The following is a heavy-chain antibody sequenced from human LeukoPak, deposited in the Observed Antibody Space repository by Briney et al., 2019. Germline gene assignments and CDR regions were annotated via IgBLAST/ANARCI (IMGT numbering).Heavy chain of an antibody. D-gene: IGHD3-16*01. CDR2: ISSSGSAI. Sequence: GGSLGLSCAASGFTFSSYEMNWVRQAPGKGLEWVSYISSSGSAIYYADSVKGRFTISRDNAKNSLCLQMNSLRAEDTAVYYCARDLASPRYYFDYWGQGTLVTVSS. CDR3: ARDLASPRYYFDY. J-gene: IGHJ4*02. V-gene: IGHV3-48*03. CDR1: GFTFSSYE.